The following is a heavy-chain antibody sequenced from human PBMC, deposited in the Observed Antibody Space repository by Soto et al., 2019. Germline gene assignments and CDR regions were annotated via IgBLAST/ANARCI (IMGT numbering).Heavy chain of an antibody. V-gene: IGHV3-66*01. Sequence: GGSLRLSCATSGFTVRSTYMSWVRQAPGKGLEWVSVIYVSGTTGYADSVKGRFTISRDDSKNTVYLQMNSLSAEDTAVYYCSRGGYCSSVTCYSDYYYYMDVWGKGTTVTVSS. J-gene: IGHJ6*03. CDR2: IYVSGTT. D-gene: IGHD2-15*01. CDR3: SRGGYCSSVTCYSDYYYYMDV. CDR1: GFTVRSTY.